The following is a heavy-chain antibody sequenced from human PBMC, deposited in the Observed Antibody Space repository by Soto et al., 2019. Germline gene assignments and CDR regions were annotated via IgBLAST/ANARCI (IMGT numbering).Heavy chain of an antibody. D-gene: IGHD1-1*01. CDR3: ARRAETNGWNGFGADKYYFDF. J-gene: IGHJ4*02. Sequence: ASVKVSCKASGYTFTSYDIYWVRQATGQGLEWMGWMNPNAGNSGYAQKFQGRVTMTSDTSISTAHMELSSLRSEDTAVYYCARRAETNGWNGFGADKYYFDFWGQGT. V-gene: IGHV1-8*01. CDR2: MNPNAGNS. CDR1: GYTFTSYD.